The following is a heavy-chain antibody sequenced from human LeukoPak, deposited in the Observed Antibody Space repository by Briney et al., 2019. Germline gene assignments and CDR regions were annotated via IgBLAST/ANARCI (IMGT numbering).Heavy chain of an antibody. CDR2: IYYSGST. D-gene: IGHD6-19*01. Sequence: PSETLSLTCTVSGGSLSSSSYYWGWIRQPPGKGLEWIGSIYYSGSTYYNPSLKSRVTISVDTSKNQFSLKLSSVTAADTAVYYCARWMYSSASDAFDIWGQGTMLTVSS. CDR3: ARWMYSSASDAFDI. CDR1: GGSLSSSSYY. J-gene: IGHJ3*02. V-gene: IGHV4-39*01.